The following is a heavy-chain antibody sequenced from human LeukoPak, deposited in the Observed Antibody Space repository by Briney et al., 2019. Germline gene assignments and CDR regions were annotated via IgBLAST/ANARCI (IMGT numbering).Heavy chain of an antibody. CDR1: GFTFSTYW. V-gene: IGHV3-7*03. J-gene: IGHJ4*02. Sequence: GGSLRLSCAASGFTFSTYWMSWVRQAPGEGLEWVANIKADGSVRFYVDSVGGRFTIFRDNAKNSLYLQMNSLRVEDTAMYYCARGEFGDLRYDYWGQGSLVTVSS. D-gene: IGHD4-17*01. CDR3: ARGEFGDLRYDY. CDR2: IKADGSVR.